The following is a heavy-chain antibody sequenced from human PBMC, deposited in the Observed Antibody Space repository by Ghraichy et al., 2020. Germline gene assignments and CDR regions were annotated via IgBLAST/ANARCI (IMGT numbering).Heavy chain of an antibody. D-gene: IGHD3-10*01. V-gene: IGHV3-23*01. CDR2: ISGSGGST. CDR1: GFTFSSYA. CDR3: AKGQAGFGEFRGLKWYFDL. Sequence: GGSLRLSCAASGFTFSSYAMSWVRQAPGKGLEWVSAISGSGGSTYYADSVKGRFTISRDNSKNTLYLQMNSLRAEDTAVYYCAKGQAGFGEFRGLKWYFDLWGRGTLVTVSS. J-gene: IGHJ2*01.